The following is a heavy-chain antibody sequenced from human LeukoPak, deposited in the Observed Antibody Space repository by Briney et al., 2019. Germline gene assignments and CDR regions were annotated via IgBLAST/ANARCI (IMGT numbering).Heavy chain of an antibody. CDR2: INSDGSST. D-gene: IGHD3-22*01. Sequence: PGGSLRLSCAASGFTFSSYWMHWVRQAPGKGLVWVSRINSDGSSTSYADSVKGRFTISRDNAKNTLYLQMNSLRAEDTAVYYCASQDYYDSSRDGAFDIWGQGTMVTVSP. CDR1: GFTFSSYW. V-gene: IGHV3-74*01. CDR3: ASQDYYDSSRDGAFDI. J-gene: IGHJ3*02.